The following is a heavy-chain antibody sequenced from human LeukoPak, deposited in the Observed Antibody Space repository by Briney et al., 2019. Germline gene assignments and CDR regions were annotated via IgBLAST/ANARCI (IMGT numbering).Heavy chain of an antibody. CDR2: IKQDGSEK. D-gene: IGHD4-17*01. V-gene: IGHV3-7*01. Sequence: GGSLRLSCAASGFTFSSYWMTWVRQAPGKGLEWVANIKQDGSEKYYVDSVKGRFTISRDNAENSLYLQMNSLRAEDTAVYYCARAPMTTVSRFDYWGQGTPVTVSS. J-gene: IGHJ4*02. CDR1: GFTFSSYW. CDR3: ARAPMTTVSRFDY.